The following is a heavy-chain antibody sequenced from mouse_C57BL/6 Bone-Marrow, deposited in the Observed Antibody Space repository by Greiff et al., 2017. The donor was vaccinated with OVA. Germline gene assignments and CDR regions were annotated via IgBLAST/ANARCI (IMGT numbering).Heavy chain of an antibody. J-gene: IGHJ4*01. CDR2: IWSGGST. CDR3: ALPGYYYAMDY. CDR1: GFSFTSYG. V-gene: IGHV2-4*01. D-gene: IGHD4-1*01. Sequence: VNLQESGPGLVQPSPSLSITCTVSGFSFTSYGVHWVRQPPGQGLEWLVVIWSGGSTDYNAAFISRLSISKDNTKSQVFFKMNSLQADDTAIYYCALPGYYYAMDYWGQGTSVTVSS.